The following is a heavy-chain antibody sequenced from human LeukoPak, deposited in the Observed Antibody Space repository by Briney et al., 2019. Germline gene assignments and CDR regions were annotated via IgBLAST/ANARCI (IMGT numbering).Heavy chain of an antibody. D-gene: IGHD2-21*02. CDR2: ISGRGGST. V-gene: IGHV3-23*01. Sequence: RGSLRLSCAAYGFTFSNYAMIWVRQAPAKGLESVSAISGRGGSTYYADSVKGRFTISRDNSKDTLSLQMNSLRYEDTAVYYCAKDFGVVVTAIPSYWGQGTLVTVSS. CDR3: AKDFGVVVTAIPSY. J-gene: IGHJ4*02. CDR1: GFTFSNYA.